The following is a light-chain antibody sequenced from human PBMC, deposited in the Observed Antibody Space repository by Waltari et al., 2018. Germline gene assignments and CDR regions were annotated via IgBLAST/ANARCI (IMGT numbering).Light chain of an antibody. Sequence: IPMTQSPSSLSASVGDRVTITCRASQNIRTYLNWYQQTPGRAPRLLIYGVSTVESGVPSRFSGSGSGTDFTLTITNLQPEDFATYFCQQTHSKPSTFGPGTKVEI. CDR1: QNIRTY. CDR2: GVS. CDR3: QQTHSKPST. J-gene: IGKJ1*01. V-gene: IGKV1-39*01.